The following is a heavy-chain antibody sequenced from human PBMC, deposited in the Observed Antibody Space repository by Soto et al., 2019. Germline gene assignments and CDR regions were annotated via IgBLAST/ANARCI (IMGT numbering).Heavy chain of an antibody. V-gene: IGHV3-33*01. CDR3: SRGRVDGGELDL. CDR2: IWYDASNK. Sequence: VQLVESGGGVVQPGRSLRLSCAASGFTFRTYGMYCVRQAPGKGLAWVAVIWYDASNKYYADSVKGRFTISRDKSETTLYLQMNSLGPEDTAVYYCSRGRVDGGELDLWGQVTQVTVSS. D-gene: IGHD1-26*01. CDR1: GFTFRTYG. J-gene: IGHJ4*02.